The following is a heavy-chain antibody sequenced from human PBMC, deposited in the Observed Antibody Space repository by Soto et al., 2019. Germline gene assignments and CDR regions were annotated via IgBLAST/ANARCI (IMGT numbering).Heavy chain of an antibody. Sequence: SVKVSCKASGGTFSSFGISWVRQAPGQGLEWMGGIIPVFGRPNYAQRFRGRLTITADESTNTGYMELIDLRSEDTAVYYCAREGSGYNFWGQGTQVTVS. CDR1: GGTFSSFG. CDR3: AREGSGYNF. J-gene: IGHJ1*01. CDR2: IIPVFGRP. D-gene: IGHD5-12*01. V-gene: IGHV1-69*13.